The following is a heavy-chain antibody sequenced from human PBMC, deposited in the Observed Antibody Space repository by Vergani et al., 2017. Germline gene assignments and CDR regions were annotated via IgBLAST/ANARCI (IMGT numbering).Heavy chain of an antibody. D-gene: IGHD3-10*01. V-gene: IGHV3-49*04. CDR2: IRSKAYGGTT. J-gene: IGHJ4*02. CDR3: TRDKVRRFGEAYY. Sequence: EVQLVESGGGLVQPGRSLRLSCTASGFTFGDYAMSWVRQAPGKGLEWVGFIRSKAYGGTTEYAASVKGRFTISRDDSKSIAYLQMNSLKTEDTAVYYCTRDKVRRFGEAYYWGPGTLVTVSS. CDR1: GFTFGDYA.